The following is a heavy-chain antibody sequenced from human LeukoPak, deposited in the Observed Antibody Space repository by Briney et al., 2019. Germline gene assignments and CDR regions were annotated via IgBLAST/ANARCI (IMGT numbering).Heavy chain of an antibody. CDR3: AGQWLAYDY. J-gene: IGHJ4*02. CDR1: GFPFSSYS. Sequence: GGSLRLSCAASGFPFSSYSMNWVRQAPGKGLEWVSYISSSSTTIYYADSVKGRFTISRDNAKNSLFLQMNSLRDEDTAVYYCAGQWLAYDYWGQGTLVTVSS. V-gene: IGHV3-48*02. CDR2: ISSSSTTI. D-gene: IGHD6-19*01.